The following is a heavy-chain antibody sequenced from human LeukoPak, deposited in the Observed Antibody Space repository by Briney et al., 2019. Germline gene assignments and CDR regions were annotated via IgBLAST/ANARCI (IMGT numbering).Heavy chain of an antibody. CDR2: IKPDGSEE. D-gene: IGHD1-1*01. CDR1: GFTFSSYW. CDR3: VRNWNLDS. J-gene: IGHJ4*02. V-gene: IGHV3-7*01. Sequence: PGGSLRLSCAASGFTFSSYWMSWVRQAPGRGLEWVANIKPDGSEENYGDSVKGRFITSRDNTKNSLFLQMNSLTAEDTALYYCVRNWNLDSWGQGTLVTVSS.